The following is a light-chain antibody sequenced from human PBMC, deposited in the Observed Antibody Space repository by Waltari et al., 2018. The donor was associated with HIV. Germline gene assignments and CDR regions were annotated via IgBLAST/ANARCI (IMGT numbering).Light chain of an antibody. J-gene: IGKJ4*01. CDR1: QSVGFN. CDR3: QQYGNWPLT. CDR2: ATS. V-gene: IGKV3-15*01. Sequence: EILVTQSPVTQSVSPGERVTLTCRTSQSVGFNLAWYQQKVDQAPRLVIFATSTRAAGLPARFSGSGSGTEFTLTISSLQSEDFAVYYCQQYGNWPLTFGGGTKVEIQ.